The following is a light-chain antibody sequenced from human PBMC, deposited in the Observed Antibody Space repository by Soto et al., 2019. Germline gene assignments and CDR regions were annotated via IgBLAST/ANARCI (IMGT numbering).Light chain of an antibody. Sequence: DPPMTQSPSSVSAFVGDRVTVTCRASQGVGNWLAWYQQKPGQAPKLLIYSVSTLQSGVPPRFRGGGSGTDFTLTISSLQPEDVATYYCQQANSFPVTFGPGTKVDIK. CDR2: SVS. V-gene: IGKV1-12*01. CDR3: QQANSFPVT. CDR1: QGVGNW. J-gene: IGKJ3*01.